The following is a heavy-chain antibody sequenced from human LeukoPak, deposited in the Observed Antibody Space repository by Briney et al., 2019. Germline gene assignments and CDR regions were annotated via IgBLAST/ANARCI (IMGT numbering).Heavy chain of an antibody. CDR2: VSYRGGT. D-gene: IGHD3-3*01. Sequence: SETLSLTCTVSGASVSSHYWSWIRQPPGKGLEWIGYVSYRGGTNYNPSLKSRVTISLDTSKDQFSLRLNSVTAADTAVYYCARLSTYYDFWSPLDYWGQGTLVTVSS. J-gene: IGHJ4*02. V-gene: IGHV4-59*02. CDR1: GASVSSHY. CDR3: ARLSTYYDFWSPLDY.